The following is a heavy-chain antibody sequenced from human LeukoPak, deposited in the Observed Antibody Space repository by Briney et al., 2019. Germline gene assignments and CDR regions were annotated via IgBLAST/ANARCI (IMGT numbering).Heavy chain of an antibody. J-gene: IGHJ4*02. Sequence: SETLSLTCTVSGGSISSYYWSWIRQPPGKGLEWIGYKFHSGSTYYKASLKSRVTISMDRSNNQFSLKLNSVTAADTAVYYCARGGGVAGFDYWGQGTLVTVSS. CDR2: KFHSGST. CDR3: ARGGGVAGFDY. CDR1: GGSISSYY. D-gene: IGHD6-19*01. V-gene: IGHV4-59*12.